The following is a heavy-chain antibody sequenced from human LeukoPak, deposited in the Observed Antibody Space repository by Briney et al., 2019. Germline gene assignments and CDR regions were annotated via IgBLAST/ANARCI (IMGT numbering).Heavy chain of an antibody. CDR3: ATVRPDYFDY. CDR1: GYTFTSYG. CDR2: ISAYNGNT. V-gene: IGHV1-18*01. Sequence: ASVKVSRKASGYTFTSYGISWVRQAPGQGLEWMGWISAYNGNTNYAQKPQGRVTMTTDTSTSTAYMELRSLRSDDTAVYYCATVRPDYFDYWGQGTLVTVSS. D-gene: IGHD6-6*01. J-gene: IGHJ4*02.